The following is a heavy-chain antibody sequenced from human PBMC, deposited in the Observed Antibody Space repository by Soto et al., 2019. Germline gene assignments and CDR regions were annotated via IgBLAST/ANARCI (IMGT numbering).Heavy chain of an antibody. CDR2: INTNSGNT. D-gene: IGHD3-16*01. CDR3: AMLDVYVTPSPHDV. CDR1: GYTFTRYG. V-gene: IGHV1-18*01. Sequence: QVQLVQSGAEVKNPGASVKVSCKASGYTFTRYGIGWARQAPGQGREWMGWINTNSGNTNYAQNVQGRVTRTTDTSTSTAYMELRSLRATDTDIYDCAMLDVYVTPSPHDVWGQGTTVIVSS. J-gene: IGHJ6*02.